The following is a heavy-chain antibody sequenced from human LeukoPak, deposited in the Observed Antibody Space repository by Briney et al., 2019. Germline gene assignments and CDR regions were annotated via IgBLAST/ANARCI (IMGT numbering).Heavy chain of an antibody. CDR2: ISGSGDST. CDR1: GFTFSSYA. CDR3: AKSLAAAGTGGDDY. D-gene: IGHD6-13*01. V-gene: IGHV3-23*01. J-gene: IGHJ4*02. Sequence: PGRSLRLSCAASGFTFSSYAMSWVPQAPGKGPEWVSAISGSGDSTYYAESVKGRFTIPRDNSKDTLSLQMNSLRAEDTAVYYCAKSLAAAGTGGDDYWGQGTLVTVSS.